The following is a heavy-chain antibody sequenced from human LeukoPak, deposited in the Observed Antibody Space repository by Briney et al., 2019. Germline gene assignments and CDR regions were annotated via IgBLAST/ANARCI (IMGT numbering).Heavy chain of an antibody. V-gene: IGHV4-59*01. CDR3: AGRLWRRDGYNLSAFDI. CDR1: GGSISSYY. Sequence: SETLSLTCTVSGGSISSYYWSWIRQPPGKGLEWIGYISYSGSTDYNPSLKSRVTISIDTSRNQFSLKLSSVTAADTAVYYCAGRLWRRDGYNLSAFDIWGQGTMVTVSS. CDR2: ISYSGST. J-gene: IGHJ3*02. D-gene: IGHD5-24*01.